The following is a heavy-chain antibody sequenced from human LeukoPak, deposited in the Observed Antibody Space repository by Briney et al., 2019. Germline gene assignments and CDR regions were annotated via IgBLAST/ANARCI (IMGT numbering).Heavy chain of an antibody. Sequence: AGGSLRLSCAASGFTFSSYWMSWVRQAPGKGLEWVANIKQDGSEKYYVDSVKGRFTISRDNAKNSLYLQMNSLRAEDTAVYYCAREGGRLRYFDWFPFDYWGQGTLVTVSS. CDR1: GFTFSSYW. J-gene: IGHJ4*02. CDR3: AREGGRLRYFDWFPFDY. D-gene: IGHD3-9*01. V-gene: IGHV3-7*03. CDR2: IKQDGSEK.